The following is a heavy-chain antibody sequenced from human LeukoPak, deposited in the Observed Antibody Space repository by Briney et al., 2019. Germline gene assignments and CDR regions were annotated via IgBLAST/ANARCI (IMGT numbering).Heavy chain of an antibody. J-gene: IGHJ5*02. D-gene: IGHD6-13*01. CDR1: GGSISDSTFY. CDR2: IYFSGST. V-gene: IGHV4-39*07. CDR3: ARDLEYSSSGGNWFDP. Sequence: SETLSLTCTVSGGSISDSTFYWGWIRQPPGKGLEWSGSIYFSGSTYYNPSLKSRVTISVDTSKNQFSLKLSSVTAADTAVYYCARDLEYSSSGGNWFDPWGQGTLVTVSS.